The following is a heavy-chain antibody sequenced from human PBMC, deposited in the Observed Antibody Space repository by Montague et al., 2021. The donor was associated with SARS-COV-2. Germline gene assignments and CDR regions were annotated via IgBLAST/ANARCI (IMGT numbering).Heavy chain of an antibody. Sequence: SLRLSCAASGFTFSSYSMNWVRQAPGKGLEWVSSISSSSSYIYXXXSXXXRFXISRDNAKNSLYLQMNSLRAEDTAVYYCARVPRIRFMENYYYYMDVWGKGTTVTVSS. V-gene: IGHV3-21*01. J-gene: IGHJ6*03. CDR3: ARVPRIRFMENYYYYMDV. CDR2: ISSSSSYI. CDR1: GFTFSSYS. D-gene: IGHD3-16*01.